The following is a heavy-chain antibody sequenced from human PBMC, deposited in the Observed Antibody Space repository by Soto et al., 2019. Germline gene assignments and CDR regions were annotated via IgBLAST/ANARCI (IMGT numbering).Heavy chain of an antibody. D-gene: IGHD2-8*01. V-gene: IGHV1-46*01. CDR1: GYTFTSYY. CDR2: INPSGGST. J-gene: IGHJ3*02. Sequence: GASVKVSCKASGYTFTSYYMHWVRQAPGQGLEWMGIINPSGGSTSYAQKFQGRVTTTRDTSTSTVYMELSSLRSEDTAVYYCARSQWDIVLMVYAMRGAFDIWGQGTMVTVSS. CDR3: ARSQWDIVLMVYAMRGAFDI.